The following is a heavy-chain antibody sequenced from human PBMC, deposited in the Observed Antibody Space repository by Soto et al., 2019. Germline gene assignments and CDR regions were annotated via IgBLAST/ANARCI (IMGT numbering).Heavy chain of an antibody. CDR3: ARFIVVVAASDLDY. Sequence: SETLSLTCTVSGGCISSGDYYWSWSRQPPGKGLEWIGYIYYSGSTYYNPSLKSRVTISVDTSKNQFSLKLSSVTAADTAVYYCARFIVVVAASDLDYWGQGTLVTVSS. D-gene: IGHD2-15*01. CDR2: IYYSGST. J-gene: IGHJ4*02. CDR1: GGCISSGDYY. V-gene: IGHV4-30-4*01.